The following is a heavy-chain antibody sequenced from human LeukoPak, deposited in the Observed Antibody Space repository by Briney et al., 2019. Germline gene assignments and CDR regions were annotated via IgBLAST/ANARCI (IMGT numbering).Heavy chain of an antibody. J-gene: IGHJ4*02. D-gene: IGHD1-26*01. CDR2: VYYIGYT. CDR1: GASISSYY. CDR3: ARGNADLLD. Sequence: PSETLSLTCTVSGASISSYYWSWIRHPPGTGLEWIGYVYYIGYTNYNPSLKSRVTMSVDTANHQSSLRLSSVTAADTAVYYCARGNADLLDWGEGTLVTVSS. V-gene: IGHV4-59*01.